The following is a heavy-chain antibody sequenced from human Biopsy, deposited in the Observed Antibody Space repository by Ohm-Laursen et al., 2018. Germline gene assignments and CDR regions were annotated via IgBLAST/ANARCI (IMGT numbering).Heavy chain of an antibody. J-gene: IGHJ6*02. V-gene: IGHV1-69*01. CDR2: IIAPSGTT. CDR3: ARTGTYYHDSSLYYFYGLDL. D-gene: IGHD3-22*01. Sequence: ESSVKVSCKPFGGTLSKYAMSWVRQAPGQGLEWLGVIIAPSGTTNSAQRFQGRLSITADESATSVYMELSSLTSEDTAVYYCARTGTYYHDSSLYYFYGLDLWGQGSTVTVFS. CDR1: GGTLSKYA.